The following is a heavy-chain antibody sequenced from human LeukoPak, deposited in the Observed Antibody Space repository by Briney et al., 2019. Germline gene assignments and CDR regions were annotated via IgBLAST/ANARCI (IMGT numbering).Heavy chain of an antibody. V-gene: IGHV4-4*07. Sequence: SETLSLTCTVSGGSISSYYWSWIRQPAGKGLEWIGRIYTSGSTNYNPSLKSRVTMSVDTSKSQFSLKLSSVTAADTAVYYCARLTIFGVVHYYYYYMDVWGKGTTVTVSS. CDR3: ARLTIFGVVHYYYYYMDV. J-gene: IGHJ6*03. D-gene: IGHD3-3*01. CDR2: IYTSGST. CDR1: GGSISSYY.